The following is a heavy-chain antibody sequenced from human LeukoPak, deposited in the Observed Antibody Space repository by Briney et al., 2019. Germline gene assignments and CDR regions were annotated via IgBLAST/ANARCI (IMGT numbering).Heavy chain of an antibody. V-gene: IGHV3-23*01. CDR3: ARELHYDFWSGYGGGYFDY. CDR1: GFTFSSYA. CDR2: ISGSGGST. Sequence: PGGSLRLSCAASGFTFSSYAMSWVRQAPGKGLEWVSAISGSGGSTYYADSVKGRFTISRDNSKNTLYLQMNSLRAEDTAVYYCARELHYDFWSGYGGGYFDYWGQGTLVTVSS. J-gene: IGHJ4*02. D-gene: IGHD3-3*01.